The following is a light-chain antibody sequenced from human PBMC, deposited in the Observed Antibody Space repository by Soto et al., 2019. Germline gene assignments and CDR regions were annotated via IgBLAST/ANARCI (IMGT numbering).Light chain of an antibody. J-gene: IGKJ3*01. Sequence: DMQMTQSPSSLSASVGDRVSITCRSSQNISNYLHWYQQRPGKAPKLLIYAASNLRSGVPSRFSGRGSGTDFTLSVSRLQSEDFATYYCQQSYSIPRLTFGPGTRVEIK. CDR1: QNISNY. V-gene: IGKV1-39*01. CDR2: AAS. CDR3: QQSYSIPRLT.